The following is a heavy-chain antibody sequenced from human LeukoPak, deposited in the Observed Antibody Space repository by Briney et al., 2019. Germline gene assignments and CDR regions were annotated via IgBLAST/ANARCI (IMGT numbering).Heavy chain of an antibody. V-gene: IGHV3-23*01. CDR3: AKTSGSYSNFDC. D-gene: IGHD3-22*01. J-gene: IGHJ4*02. CDR2: IGGVASNT. Sequence: GESLKISCAASGFTFNNNAMTWVRQAPGKGLEWVSTIGGVASNTYYADSVKGRFTISRDNSKNMLDLQMNGLRAEDTAMYYCAKTSGSYSNFDCWGQGILVTVSS. CDR1: GFTFNNNA.